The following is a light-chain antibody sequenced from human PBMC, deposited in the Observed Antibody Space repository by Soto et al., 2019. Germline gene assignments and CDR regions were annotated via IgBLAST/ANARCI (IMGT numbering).Light chain of an antibody. J-gene: IGKJ5*01. CDR2: DTS. CDR3: QQYNTWPPIT. CDR1: QSVSSSN. V-gene: IGKV3-20*01. Sequence: EIVLTQSPGTLSLSPGERATLSCRASQSVSSSNLAWYQHKPGQAPSLLIYDTSSRATGIPDRFSGSGSGTDFTLTISSLQSEDFAVYYCQQYNTWPPITFGQGTRLEIK.